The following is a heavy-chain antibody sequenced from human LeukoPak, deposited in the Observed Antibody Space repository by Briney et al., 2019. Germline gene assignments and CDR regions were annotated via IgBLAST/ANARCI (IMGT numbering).Heavy chain of an antibody. Sequence: SETLSLTCTVSGGSISSYYWSWIRQPPGKGLEWIGYIYYSGSTNYNPSLESRVTISVDTSKNQFSLKLSSVTAADTAVYYCARESAVAGKEGAYYYYGMDVWGKGTTVTVSS. CDR2: IYYSGST. CDR3: ARESAVAGKEGAYYYYGMDV. J-gene: IGHJ6*04. CDR1: GGSISSYY. D-gene: IGHD6-19*01. V-gene: IGHV4-59*01.